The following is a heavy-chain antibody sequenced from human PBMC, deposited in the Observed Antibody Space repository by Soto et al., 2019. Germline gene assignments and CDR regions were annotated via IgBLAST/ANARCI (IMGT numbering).Heavy chain of an antibody. J-gene: IGHJ6*03. D-gene: IGHD6-19*01. Sequence: HVTLKESGPVLVNPTETLTLTCTVSGFSLSNGKVGVSWIRQPPGKALEWLAHIFSNDEKSYRTSLKSRVTISEDTSKSQVVLTMTNVDAVDTATYYCARILFGRSVAGGYFYMDVWGKGTTVIVSS. V-gene: IGHV2-26*01. CDR1: GFSLSNGKVG. CDR2: IFSNDEK. CDR3: ARILFGRSVAGGYFYMDV.